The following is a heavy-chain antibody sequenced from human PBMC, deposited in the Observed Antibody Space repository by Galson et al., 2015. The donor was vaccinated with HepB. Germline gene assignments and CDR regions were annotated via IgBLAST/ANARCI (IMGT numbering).Heavy chain of an antibody. CDR1: GFTFGTYA. CDR3: AKGLLTTVATFEY. CDR2: ISGGGGSS. J-gene: IGHJ4*02. V-gene: IGHV3-23*01. Sequence: SLRLSCAASGFTFGTYAMNWVRQAPGKGLQWVSAISGGGGSSYYADSVKGRFTISRDHSRNTLYLQMNSLRAEDTAIYYCAKGLLTTVATFEYWGQGALVTVSS. D-gene: IGHD4-23*01.